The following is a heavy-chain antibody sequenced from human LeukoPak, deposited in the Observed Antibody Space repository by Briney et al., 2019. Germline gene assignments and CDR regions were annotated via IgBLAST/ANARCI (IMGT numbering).Heavy chain of an antibody. Sequence: PGGSLRLSCAASGFSFSDHYMSWIRQAPGKGLEWVSYISSSRSFTNYADSVKGRFTISRDNPKNSLYLQMNSLRAEDTAVYYCAGTNYYGSGSAEYFQHWGQGTLVTVSS. CDR2: ISSSRSFT. CDR1: GFSFSDHY. J-gene: IGHJ1*01. D-gene: IGHD3-10*01. CDR3: AGTNYYGSGSAEYFQH. V-gene: IGHV3-11*06.